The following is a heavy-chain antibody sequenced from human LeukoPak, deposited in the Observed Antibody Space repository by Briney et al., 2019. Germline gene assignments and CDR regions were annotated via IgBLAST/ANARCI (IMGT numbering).Heavy chain of an antibody. Sequence: GASLRLSCAASGFTFSSYWMSWVRQAPGKGLEWVANIKQDGSEKYYVDSVKGRFTISRDNAKNSLYLQMNSLRAEDTAVYYCARDLVEYSSSAGDYWGQGTLVTVSS. J-gene: IGHJ4*02. CDR2: IKQDGSEK. CDR3: ARDLVEYSSSAGDY. D-gene: IGHD6-6*01. CDR1: GFTFSSYW. V-gene: IGHV3-7*01.